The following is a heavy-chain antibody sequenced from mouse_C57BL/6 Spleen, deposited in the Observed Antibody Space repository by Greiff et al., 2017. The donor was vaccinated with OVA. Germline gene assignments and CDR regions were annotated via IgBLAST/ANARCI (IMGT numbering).Heavy chain of an antibody. CDR2: IWSGGST. CDR3: ARKGIYYDYDGAMDY. Sequence: VQLVESGPGLVQPSQSLSITCTVSGFSLTSSGVHWVRQSPGKGLEWLGVIWSGGSTDYNAAFISRLSISKDNSKSQVFFKMNSLQADDTAIYYCARKGIYYDYDGAMDYWGQGTSVTVSS. J-gene: IGHJ4*01. CDR1: GFSLTSSG. D-gene: IGHD2-4*01. V-gene: IGHV2-2*01.